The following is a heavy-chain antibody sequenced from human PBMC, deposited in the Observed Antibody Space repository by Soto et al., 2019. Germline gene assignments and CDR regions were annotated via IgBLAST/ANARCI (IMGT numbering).Heavy chain of an antibody. CDR2: ISGSGGTA. D-gene: IGHD4-17*01. V-gene: IGHV3-23*01. Sequence: GSLRLSCAASGFTFSSYAMSWVRQAPGKGLEWVSVISGSGGTAYYADSVQGRFTISRDSSKNTLYLQMNRLRVEDTAVYYCAKDPGDYLPGGIIGFGNFWGQGTLVTVSS. CDR3: AKDPGDYLPGGIIGFGNF. CDR1: GFTFSSYA. J-gene: IGHJ4*02.